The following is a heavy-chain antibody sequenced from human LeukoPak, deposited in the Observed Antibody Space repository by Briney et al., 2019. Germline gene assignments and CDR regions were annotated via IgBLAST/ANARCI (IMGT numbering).Heavy chain of an antibody. V-gene: IGHV1-69*06. CDR2: IIPIFGTA. CDR3: ARDLIYYDSSGYYKYYYYMDV. D-gene: IGHD3-22*01. CDR1: GGTFSSYA. Sequence: SVKVSCKASGGTFSSYAISWVRQAPGQGLEWMGGIIPIFGTANYAQKFQGRVTITADKSTSTAYMELSSLRSEDTAVYYCARDLIYYDSSGYYKYYYYMDVWGKGTTVTVSS. J-gene: IGHJ6*03.